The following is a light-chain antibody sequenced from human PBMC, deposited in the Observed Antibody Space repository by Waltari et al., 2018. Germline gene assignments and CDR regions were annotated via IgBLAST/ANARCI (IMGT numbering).Light chain of an antibody. Sequence: EIVLTQSPATLSLSPGERATLSCRSSQTVTSYLAWYQQKSGQAPRLLLYAASSRAAGIPARFSGKGSGTILTLTISGLETEDFAVYYCQQRSNWPPTFGGGTRLEIK. CDR3: QQRSNWPPT. CDR1: QTVTSY. V-gene: IGKV3-11*01. J-gene: IGKJ4*01. CDR2: AAS.